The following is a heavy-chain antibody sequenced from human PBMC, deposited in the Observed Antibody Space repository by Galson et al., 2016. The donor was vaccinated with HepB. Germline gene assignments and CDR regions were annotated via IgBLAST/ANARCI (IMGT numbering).Heavy chain of an antibody. D-gene: IGHD5-18*01. J-gene: IGHJ5*02. CDR1: GYSFTSYG. V-gene: IGHV1-18*01. CDR3: ARKGYGQNAWFDP. Sequence: SVKVSCKASGYSFTSYGITWVRQAPGQGLEWMGWISVLNGVTKYAQSLQGRVTMTTDSTSTAYMELRGLRSDDTAVYYCARKGYGQNAWFDPWGQGTLVTVSS. CDR2: ISVLNGVT.